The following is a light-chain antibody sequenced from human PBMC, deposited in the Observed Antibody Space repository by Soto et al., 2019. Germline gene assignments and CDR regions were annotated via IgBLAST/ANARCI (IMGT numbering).Light chain of an antibody. Sequence: DIQMTQSPSSLSASVGDRFTITCQASQDISNYLNWYQQKPGKAPKLLFYDASNLETGVPSRFSGSGSGTDFTFTISSLQPEDIATYYCQQYDNLPLTFGGGTKVDIK. V-gene: IGKV1-33*01. CDR2: DAS. J-gene: IGKJ4*01. CDR1: QDISNY. CDR3: QQYDNLPLT.